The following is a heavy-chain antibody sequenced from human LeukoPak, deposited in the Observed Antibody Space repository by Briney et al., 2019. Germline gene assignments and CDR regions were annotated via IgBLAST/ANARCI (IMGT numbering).Heavy chain of an antibody. Sequence: GGSLRLSCAASGFSVRNNYMSWVRQAPGKGLEWVSVIYSGDITYYTDSVKGRFTISRDNSKNTLYLQMNSLRAEDTAVYYCARGSGYSYGFPDYWGQGTLVTVSS. CDR2: IYSGDIT. CDR1: GFSVRNNY. CDR3: ARGSGYSYGFPDY. D-gene: IGHD5-18*01. V-gene: IGHV3-53*01. J-gene: IGHJ4*02.